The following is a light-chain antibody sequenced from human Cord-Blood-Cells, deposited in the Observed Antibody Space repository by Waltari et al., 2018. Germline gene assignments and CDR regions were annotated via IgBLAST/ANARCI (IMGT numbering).Light chain of an antibody. CDR3: QQSYRTPLT. J-gene: IGKJ4*01. CDR1: QSISSY. Sequence: DIQMTQSPSSLSASVGDRFTITCRASQSISSYLNWYQQKPGKAPKLLIYAASSLQSGVPSRFSVSGSATDFTLAISILQPEDFATYYCQQSYRTPLTCDGVTRVGIK. CDR2: AAS. V-gene: IGKV1-39*01.